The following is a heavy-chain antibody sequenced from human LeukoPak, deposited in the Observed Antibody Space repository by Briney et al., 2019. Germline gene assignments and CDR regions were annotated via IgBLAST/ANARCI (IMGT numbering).Heavy chain of an antibody. CDR3: ARDPGSSSFDL. CDR1: GFSFSTYW. D-gene: IGHD6-13*01. J-gene: IGHJ4*02. Sequence: GGSLRLSCSASGFSFSTYWTSWVRQTPETGLEFVANIDQDGSVRNYMDSLKGRSTISRDNAKKSMYLEINSLRADDTAVYYCARDPGSSSFDLWGRGALVTVSS. CDR2: IDQDGSVR. V-gene: IGHV3-7*01.